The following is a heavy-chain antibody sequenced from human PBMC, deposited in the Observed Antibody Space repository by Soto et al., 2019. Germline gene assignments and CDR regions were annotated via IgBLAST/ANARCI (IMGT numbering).Heavy chain of an antibody. V-gene: IGHV3-23*01. CDR1: GFTFSSYA. J-gene: IGHJ4*02. CDR3: AEGYSSGGFDY. D-gene: IGHD6-19*01. Sequence: GGSLRLSCAVSGFTFSSYAMSWVRQAPGKGLEWVSAISGSGGSTYYADSVKGRFTISRDNSRNTLYLQMNSLRAEDTAVYYCAEGYSSGGFDYWGQGALVTVSS. CDR2: ISGSGGST.